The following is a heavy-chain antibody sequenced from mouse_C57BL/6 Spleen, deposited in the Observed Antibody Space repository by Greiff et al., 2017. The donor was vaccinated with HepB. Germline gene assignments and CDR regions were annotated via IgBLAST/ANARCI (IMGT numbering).Heavy chain of an antibody. CDR2: INPSSGYT. CDR3: ARSLYGSSWGFAY. J-gene: IGHJ3*01. D-gene: IGHD1-1*01. CDR1: GYTFTSYW. Sequence: VQLQQSGAELAKPGASVKLSCKASGYTFTSYWMHWVKQRPGQGLEWIGYINPSSGYTKYNQKFKDKATLTADKSSSTAYMQLSSLTYEDSAVYYCARSLYGSSWGFAYWGQGTLVTVSA. V-gene: IGHV1-7*01.